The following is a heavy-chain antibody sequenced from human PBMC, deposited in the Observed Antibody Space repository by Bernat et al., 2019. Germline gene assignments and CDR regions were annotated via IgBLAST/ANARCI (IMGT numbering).Heavy chain of an antibody. J-gene: IGHJ4*02. CDR2: IYHSGST. CDR1: GGSISSYY. D-gene: IGHD5-12*01. CDR3: AGQFYGGYDRHFDY. V-gene: IGHV4-59*08. Sequence: QLQLQESGPGLVKPSETLSLTCTVSGGSISSYYWSWIRQPPGEGLEWIGYIYHSGSTNYNPSLKSRVTISVDTSKNQFSLKLSSLTAADTAVYYCAGQFYGGYDRHFDYWGQGTLVTVSS.